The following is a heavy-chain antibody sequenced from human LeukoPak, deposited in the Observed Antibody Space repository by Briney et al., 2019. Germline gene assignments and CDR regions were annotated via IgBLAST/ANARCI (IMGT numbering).Heavy chain of an antibody. CDR1: GYTFTDYY. CDR2: ISPNDGDT. CDR3: ARANFLYCSSSTCLFDY. Sequence: GASVKVSCKASGYTFTDYYMHWVRQAPGQGFEWMGWISPNDGDTNYAQKFQGRVTMTRDTSISTAHTEVSRLRSDDTAVYYCARANFLYCSSSTCLFDYWGQGTLVTVSS. D-gene: IGHD2-2*01. V-gene: IGHV1-2*02. J-gene: IGHJ4*02.